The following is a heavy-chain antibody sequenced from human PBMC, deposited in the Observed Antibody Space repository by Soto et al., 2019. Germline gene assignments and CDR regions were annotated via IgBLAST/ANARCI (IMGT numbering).Heavy chain of an antibody. CDR2: IRNKANSYTT. CDR3: ARVRLGGYDLKYFDY. CDR1: GFTFSDHY. Sequence: EVQLVESGGGLVQPGGSLRLYCAASGFTFSDHYMDWVRQAPGKGLEWVGRIRNKANSYTTEYAASVKGRFTISRDDSNNLVYLQMSSLKTEDTAVYYCARVRLGGYDLKYFDYWGQGTLVTVSS. J-gene: IGHJ4*02. V-gene: IGHV3-72*01. D-gene: IGHD5-12*01.